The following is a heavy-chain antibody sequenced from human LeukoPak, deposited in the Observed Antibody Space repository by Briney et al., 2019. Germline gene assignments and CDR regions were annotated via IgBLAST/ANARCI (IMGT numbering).Heavy chain of an antibody. V-gene: IGHV4-4*09. Sequence: SETLSLTCTVSGGSLISYYWSWIRQPPGQGLEWIAYIHSSGYTNYNPSLRSRVTISVDTSKNHFSLTVTSVTAADPAVYYCAQRQGPNSGSYDYFDPWGQGTLVTVSS. J-gene: IGHJ5*02. CDR2: IHSSGYT. CDR1: GGSLISYY. D-gene: IGHD1-26*01. CDR3: AQRQGPNSGSYDYFDP.